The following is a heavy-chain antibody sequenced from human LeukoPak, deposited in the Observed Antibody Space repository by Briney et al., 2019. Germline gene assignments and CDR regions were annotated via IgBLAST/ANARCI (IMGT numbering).Heavy chain of an antibody. CDR1: GFTFSRSA. D-gene: IGHD3-16*01. CDR2: ISGAGGST. J-gene: IGHJ3*02. CDR3: AKNVGGIYAFDM. V-gene: IGHV3-23*01. Sequence: GGSLRLSCAASGFTFSRSAMNWVRQSPGKGLECVSIISGAGGSTYYADSVKGRFTISRDNSKNMLFLQMNSLRAEDTALYYCAKNVGGIYAFDMWGQGTMVTVSS.